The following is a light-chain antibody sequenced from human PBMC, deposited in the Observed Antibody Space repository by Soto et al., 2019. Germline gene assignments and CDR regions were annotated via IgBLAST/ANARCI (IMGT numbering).Light chain of an antibody. CDR2: KAS. CDR3: QQYNTYL. J-gene: IGKJ4*01. Sequence: DIQMTQSPSTLSASVGDRVTITCRASQTLSRWLAWYQQKPGKASKLLISKASTLESGVPSRFSGGGSGAEFTLTISSLQPDDFATYYCQQYNTYLFGGGTRVEIK. CDR1: QTLSRW. V-gene: IGKV1-5*03.